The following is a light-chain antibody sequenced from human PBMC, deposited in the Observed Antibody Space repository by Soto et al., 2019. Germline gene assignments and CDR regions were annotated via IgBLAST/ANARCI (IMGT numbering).Light chain of an antibody. Sequence: ATRMTQSPSSFSASTGDRVNITCRADQGVSSYLAWYQQKPGRAPKLLIYAASTSQSGVPSTFSGSGSGTDFTLTISCLQSEDFATYFCQQYSTYPFTFGPGTKVDVK. CDR1: QGVSSY. V-gene: IGKV1-8*01. CDR3: QQYSTYPFT. CDR2: AAS. J-gene: IGKJ3*01.